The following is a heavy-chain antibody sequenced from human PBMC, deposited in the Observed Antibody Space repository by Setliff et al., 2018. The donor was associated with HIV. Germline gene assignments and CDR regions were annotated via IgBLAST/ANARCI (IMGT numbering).Heavy chain of an antibody. V-gene: IGHV1-46*01. Sequence: ASVKVSCKASGYTFTTYYMHWVRQAPGQGLEWMAVINPSVGSTNFAQMFQGRVTMTRNTSITTAYMELSSLRSEDTAIYYCARGRGPSRFDYWGQGTLVTVSS. CDR3: ARGRGPSRFDY. J-gene: IGHJ4*01. CDR1: GYTFTTYY. CDR2: INPSVGST.